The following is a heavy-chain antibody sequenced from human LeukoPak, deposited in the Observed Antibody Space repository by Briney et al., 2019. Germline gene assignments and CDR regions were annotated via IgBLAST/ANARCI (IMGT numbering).Heavy chain of an antibody. CDR2: INPSGGST. CDR3: ARDRVPYGDYWYYFDY. Sequence: GESLKISCQASGYSFTSYWIGWVRQAPGQGLEWMGIINPSGGSTSYAQKFQGRVTMTRDTSTSTVYMELSSLRSEDTAVYYCARDRVPYGDYWYYFDYWGQGTLVTVSS. CDR1: GYSFTSYW. J-gene: IGHJ4*02. D-gene: IGHD4-17*01. V-gene: IGHV1-46*01.